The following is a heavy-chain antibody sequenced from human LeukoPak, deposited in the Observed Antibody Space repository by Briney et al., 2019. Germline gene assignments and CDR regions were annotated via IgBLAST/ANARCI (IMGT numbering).Heavy chain of an antibody. Sequence: GGSLRLSCAASGFTFSSYGMHWVRQAPGKGLEWVAVIWYDGSNKFYADSVKGRFTISRDNSKNTLYLQMNSLRAEDTAAYYCAREYSAGWFDPWGQGTLVTVSS. CDR1: GFTFSSYG. V-gene: IGHV3-33*01. CDR3: AREYSAGWFDP. D-gene: IGHD6-13*01. CDR2: IWYDGSNK. J-gene: IGHJ5*02.